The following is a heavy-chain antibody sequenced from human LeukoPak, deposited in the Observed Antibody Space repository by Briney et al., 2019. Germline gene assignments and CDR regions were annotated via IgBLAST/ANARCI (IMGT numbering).Heavy chain of an antibody. CDR3: VRDSYSNYFDY. Sequence: GGSLRLSCAASGFTFSSTSVSWVRQAPGEGLEWVSFISSSSSYIDYADSVKGRFTISRDNAKNSLYLQMNSLRAEDTAVYYCVRDSYSNYFDYWGQGTLVTVSS. J-gene: IGHJ4*02. V-gene: IGHV3-21*01. CDR2: ISSSSSYI. D-gene: IGHD4-11*01. CDR1: GFTFSSTS.